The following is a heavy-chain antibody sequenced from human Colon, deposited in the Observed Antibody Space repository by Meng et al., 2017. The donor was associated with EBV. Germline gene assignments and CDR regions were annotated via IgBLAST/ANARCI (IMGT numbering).Heavy chain of an antibody. CDR3: ARVGAYCGGDCYHPR. CDR1: SGSIITYY. Sequence: VQSQDAGHSMWNPSETLSLTCTVASGSIITYYWSWIRQPPGKGLEWIGYISYRGSTKYNPSLKGRVTISVDTSKNEFSLRLSSVTAADTAVYYCARVGAYCGGDCYHPRWGQGTLVTVSS. J-gene: IGHJ4*02. D-gene: IGHD2-21*02. CDR2: ISYRGST. V-gene: IGHV4-59*01.